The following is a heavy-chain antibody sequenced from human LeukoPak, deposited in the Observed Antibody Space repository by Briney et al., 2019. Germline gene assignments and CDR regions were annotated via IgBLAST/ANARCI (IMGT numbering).Heavy chain of an antibody. J-gene: IGHJ4*02. CDR3: ARHRPEGSYPLDS. CDR2: IYSTGST. CDR1: GGAISNYY. V-gene: IGHV4-59*08. Sequence: PSETLSLTCTVSGGAISNYYWSWLRQPPGKGLEWIGHIYSTGSTTYSPSLKSRVIMSADTSKNQFSLKVTSVTAADTAVYYCARHRPEGSYPLDSWGQGALVTVSS.